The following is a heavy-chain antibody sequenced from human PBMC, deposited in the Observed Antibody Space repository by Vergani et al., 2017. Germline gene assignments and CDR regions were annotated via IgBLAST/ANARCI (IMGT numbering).Heavy chain of an antibody. CDR2: ISYDGSNK. CDR1: GFTFSSYG. Sequence: QVQLVESGGGVVQPGRSLRLSCAASGFTFSSYGMHWVRQAPGKGLEWVAVISYDGSNKYYADSVKGRFTISRDNSKNTLYLQMNSLRAEDTAVYYCTKGGPYYYYYMDVWGKGP. CDR3: TKGGPYYYYYMDV. J-gene: IGHJ6*03. V-gene: IGHV3-30*18.